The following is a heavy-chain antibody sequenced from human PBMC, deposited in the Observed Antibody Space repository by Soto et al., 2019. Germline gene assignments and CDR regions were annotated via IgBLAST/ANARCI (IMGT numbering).Heavy chain of an antibody. D-gene: IGHD3-10*01. V-gene: IGHV4-31*03. CDR2: IYYSGST. CDR3: ARDKYYYDSGKDGMDV. J-gene: IGHJ6*02. CDR1: GGSISSGGYY. Sequence: PSETLSLTCTVSGGSISSGGYYWTWIRQHPGKGLEWIGYIYYSGSTYYNPSLKSRVTISVDTSKNQFSLKLSSVTAADTAVYYCARDKYYYDSGKDGMDVWGQGTTVTVSS.